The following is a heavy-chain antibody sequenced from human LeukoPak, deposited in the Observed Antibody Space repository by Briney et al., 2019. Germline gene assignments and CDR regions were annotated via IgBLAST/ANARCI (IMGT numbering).Heavy chain of an antibody. CDR1: GYTFTGYY. V-gene: IGHV1-2*02. CDR2: INPNSGGT. D-gene: IGHD2-2*01. CDR3: AREYSDIVVVPAAMRAYYYMDV. J-gene: IGHJ6*03. Sequence: ASVKVSCKASGYTFTGYYMHWVRQAPGQGLEWMGWINPNSGGTNYAQKFLGRVTMTRDTSISTAYMELSRLRSDDTAVYYCAREYSDIVVVPAAMRAYYYMDVWGKGTTVTVSS.